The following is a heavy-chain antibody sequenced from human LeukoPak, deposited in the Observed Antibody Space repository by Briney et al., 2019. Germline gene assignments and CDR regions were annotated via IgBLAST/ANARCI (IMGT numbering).Heavy chain of an antibody. CDR2: MNPNSGNT. CDR3: ARAGSSGLLYYYYMDV. J-gene: IGHJ6*03. Sequence: ASVKVSCKVSGYTVTELSMHWVRQATGQGLEWMGWMNPNSGNTGYAQKFQGRVTMTTNTSISTAYMELSSLRSDDTAVYYCARAGSSGLLYYYYMDVWGKGTTVTISS. V-gene: IGHV1-8*01. CDR1: GYTVTELS. D-gene: IGHD3-22*01.